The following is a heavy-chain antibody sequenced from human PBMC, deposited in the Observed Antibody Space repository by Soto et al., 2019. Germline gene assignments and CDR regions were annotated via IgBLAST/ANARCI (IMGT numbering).Heavy chain of an antibody. CDR2: IYWDDDK. D-gene: IGHD3-22*01. J-gene: IGHJ4*02. V-gene: IGHV2-5*02. Sequence: QITLKESGPTLVKPTQTLTLTCTFSGFSLSTSGVGVGWIRQPPGKALEWLALIYWDDDKRYSPSLKTRLTITKDTSKSQVVLTMTNMDPVDTATYYCVHSIGKTRYDYWGQGTLVTVSS. CDR3: VHSIGKTRYDY. CDR1: GFSLSTSGVG.